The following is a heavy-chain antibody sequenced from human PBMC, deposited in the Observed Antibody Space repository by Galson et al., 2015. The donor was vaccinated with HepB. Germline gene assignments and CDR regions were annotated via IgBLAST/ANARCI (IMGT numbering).Heavy chain of an antibody. J-gene: IGHJ6*02. Sequence: SVKVSCKASGYTFTSYAMHWVRQAPGQRLEWMGWINAGNGNTKYSQKFQGRVTITRDTSASTAYMELSSLRPEDTAVYYCARDKWLRPGVDYYGMDVWGQGTTVTVSS. CDR1: GYTFTSYA. V-gene: IGHV1-3*01. CDR3: ARDKWLRPGVDYYGMDV. CDR2: INAGNGNT. D-gene: IGHD5-12*01.